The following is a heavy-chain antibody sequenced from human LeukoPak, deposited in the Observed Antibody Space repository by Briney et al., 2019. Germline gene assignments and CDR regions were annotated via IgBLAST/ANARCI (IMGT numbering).Heavy chain of an antibody. D-gene: IGHD3-10*01. Sequence: GGSLRLSCATSGFTFRSYWMHWVRQAPGMGLVWVSRINTDGTTPTYADSVKGRFTISRDNAKSTLYLQMNSLRAEDTAVYYCARDLGYYYYYMDVWGRGTTVTVSS. CDR2: INTDGTTP. CDR3: ARDLGYYYYYMDV. CDR1: GFTFRSYW. V-gene: IGHV3-74*01. J-gene: IGHJ6*03.